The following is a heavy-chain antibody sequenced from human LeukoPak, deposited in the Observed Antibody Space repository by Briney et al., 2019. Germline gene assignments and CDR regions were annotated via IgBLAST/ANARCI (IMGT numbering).Heavy chain of an antibody. CDR3: AKDDNYDIFFDY. Sequence: GGSLRLSCSASGFTFSSYAMSWVRQAPGKGLEWVSVISGGGGSTYYADSVKGRFTISRDNSKNTLYLQMNSLRAEDTAVYYCAKDDNYDIFFDYWGQGTLVTVSS. CDR2: ISGGGGST. J-gene: IGHJ4*02. D-gene: IGHD3-22*01. V-gene: IGHV3-23*01. CDR1: GFTFSSYA.